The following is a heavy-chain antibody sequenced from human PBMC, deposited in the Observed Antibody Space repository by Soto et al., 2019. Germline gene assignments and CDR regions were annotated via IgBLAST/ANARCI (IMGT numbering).Heavy chain of an antibody. CDR2: IIPIFGTA. Sequence: QVQLVQSGAEVKKPGSSVKVSCKASGGTFSSYAISWVRQAPGQGLEWMGGIIPIFGTANYAQKFQGRVTITAEKATSAAYMELGSLRSEDTAVYYCASPIAVAGGGYFDYWGQGTLVTVSS. V-gene: IGHV1-69*06. D-gene: IGHD6-19*01. CDR3: ASPIAVAGGGYFDY. CDR1: GGTFSSYA. J-gene: IGHJ4*02.